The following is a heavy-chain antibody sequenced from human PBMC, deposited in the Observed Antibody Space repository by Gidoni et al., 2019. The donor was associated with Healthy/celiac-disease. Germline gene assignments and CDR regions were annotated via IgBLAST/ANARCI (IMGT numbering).Heavy chain of an antibody. V-gene: IGHV4-39*01. Sequence: QLQLQESGPGLVKPSETLSLTCTVPGGSISSSSYYWGWIRQPPGKGLEWIGGIYYSGSTYYNPSLKSRVTISVDTSKNQFSLKLSSVTAADTAVYYCARGYCSGGSCSSFDPWGQGTLVTVSS. J-gene: IGHJ5*02. CDR1: GGSISSSSYY. CDR2: IYYSGST. CDR3: ARGYCSGGSCSSFDP. D-gene: IGHD2-15*01.